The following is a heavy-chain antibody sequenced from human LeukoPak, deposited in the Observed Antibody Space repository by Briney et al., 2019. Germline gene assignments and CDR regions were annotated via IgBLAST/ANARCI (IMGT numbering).Heavy chain of an antibody. D-gene: IGHD1-26*01. V-gene: IGHV3-49*03. J-gene: IGHJ3*02. CDR2: IRSKAYGGTT. Sequence: GGSLRLSCTASGFTFGDYAMSWFRQAPGKGLEWVGFIRSKAYGGTTEYAASMKGRFTISRDDSKSIAYLQMNSLKTEDTAVYYCVRWELKDDAFDIWGQGTMVTVSS. CDR1: GFTFGDYA. CDR3: VRWELKDDAFDI.